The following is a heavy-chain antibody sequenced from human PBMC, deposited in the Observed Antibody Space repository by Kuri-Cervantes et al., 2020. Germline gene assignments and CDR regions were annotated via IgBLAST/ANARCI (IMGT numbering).Heavy chain of an antibody. V-gene: IGHV1-46*01. CDR1: GYTFTSYY. D-gene: IGHD4-17*01. J-gene: IGHJ4*02. CDR3: AKDGPGYGEDFDY. CDR2: INLSGGST. Sequence: ASVKVSCKASGYTFTSYYMHWVRQAPGQGLEWMGIINLSGGSTNYAQKFQGRVTMTRDTSTSTVYMELSSLRPEDTAVYYCAKDGPGYGEDFDYWGQGTLVTVSS.